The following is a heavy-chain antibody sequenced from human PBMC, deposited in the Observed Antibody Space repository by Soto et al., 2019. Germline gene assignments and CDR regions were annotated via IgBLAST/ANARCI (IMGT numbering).Heavy chain of an antibody. CDR3: VSQRTTVPTQAYFDY. J-gene: IGHJ4*02. CDR1: GGSVTNSSYY. V-gene: IGHV4-39*01. D-gene: IGHD4-17*01. CDR2: VYYRGRS. Sequence: SETLSRTCTVSGGSVTNSSYYWGWIRQSPGKGLEWIGSVYYRGRSYSKSSVKSRVTISVDTSKNRFSLSLNSVTASATAVYFCVSQRTTVPTQAYFDYWGPGALVTVSS.